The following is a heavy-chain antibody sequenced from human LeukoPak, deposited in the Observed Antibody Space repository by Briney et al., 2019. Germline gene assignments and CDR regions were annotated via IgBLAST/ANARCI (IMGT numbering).Heavy chain of an antibody. D-gene: IGHD2-15*01. CDR1: GFTFSSYA. CDR3: ARGGHCSSDTCPLDH. V-gene: IGHV3-23*01. Sequence: GGSLRLSGAASGFTFSSYAMSWVRKAPGKGLEWVSTISGSGGSTYYADSVKGRFTISRDSAKNSLYLQMNSLRVEDTAIYYCARGGHCSSDTCPLDHWGQGTLVTVSS. CDR2: ISGSGGST. J-gene: IGHJ4*02.